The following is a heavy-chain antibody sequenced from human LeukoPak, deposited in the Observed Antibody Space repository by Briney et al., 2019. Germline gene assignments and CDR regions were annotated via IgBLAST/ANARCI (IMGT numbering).Heavy chain of an antibody. CDR2: ISAYNGNT. CDR3: ARDCHGSLGELSTGIDY. V-gene: IGHV1-18*01. Sequence: ASVKVSCKASGYTFTSYGISWVRQAPGQGLEWMGWISAYNGNTNYAQKLQGRVTMTTDTSTSTAYMELRSLRSDDTAVYYCARDCHGSLGELSTGIDYWGQGTLVTVSS. D-gene: IGHD3-16*02. CDR1: GYTFTSYG. J-gene: IGHJ4*02.